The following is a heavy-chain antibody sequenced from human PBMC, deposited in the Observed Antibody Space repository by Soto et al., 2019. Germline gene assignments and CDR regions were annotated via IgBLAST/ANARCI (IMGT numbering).Heavy chain of an antibody. D-gene: IGHD3-22*01. Sequence: GGSLRLSCAASGFTFSSYAMHWVRQAPGKGLEWVAVISYDGSNKYYADSVKGRFTISRDNSKNTLYLQMNSLRAEDTAVYYCARSGFEMYYYDSSGFQYYFDYWGQGTLVTVSS. CDR1: GFTFSSYA. CDR3: ARSGFEMYYYDSSGFQYYFDY. J-gene: IGHJ4*02. V-gene: IGHV3-30-3*01. CDR2: ISYDGSNK.